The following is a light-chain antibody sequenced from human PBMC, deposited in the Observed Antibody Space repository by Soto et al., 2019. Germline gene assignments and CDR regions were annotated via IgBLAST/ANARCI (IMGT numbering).Light chain of an antibody. CDR2: GAS. Sequence: EIVLTQSPGTLSLSPGERATLSCRASQSLSGNYLAWYQQKPGQAPRLLIYGASSRATGSPDRFSGSGSGTDFTLTISRLEPEDFAVYYCQQYGRSPWTFGQGTKVEIK. CDR1: QSLSGNY. J-gene: IGKJ1*01. CDR3: QQYGRSPWT. V-gene: IGKV3-20*01.